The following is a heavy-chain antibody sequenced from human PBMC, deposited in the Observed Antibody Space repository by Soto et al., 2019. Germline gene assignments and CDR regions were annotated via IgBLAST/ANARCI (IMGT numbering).Heavy chain of an antibody. D-gene: IGHD6-13*01. J-gene: IGHJ6*02. Sequence: GESLKISCKGSGYSFTSYWIGWVRQMPGKGLEWMGIIYPGDSDTRYSPSFQGQVTISVDKSISTAYLQWSSLKASHTAMYYCARSGSSWSRYYYGMDVWGQGTTVTVSS. CDR2: IYPGDSDT. CDR1: GYSFTSYW. CDR3: ARSGSSWSRYYYGMDV. V-gene: IGHV5-51*01.